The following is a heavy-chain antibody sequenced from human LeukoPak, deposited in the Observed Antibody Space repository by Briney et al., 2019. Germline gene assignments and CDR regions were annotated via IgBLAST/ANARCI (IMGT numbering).Heavy chain of an antibody. D-gene: IGHD3-10*01. J-gene: IGHJ5*02. CDR1: GYTFTGYY. CDR3: ARARKLLWFRELGPNWFDP. Sequence: ASVKVSCKASGYTFTGYYMHWVRQAPEQGLEWMGWINPNSGGTNYAQKFQGRVTMTRDTSISTAYMELSRLRSDDTAVYYCARARKLLWFRELGPNWFDPWGQGTLVTVSS. V-gene: IGHV1-2*02. CDR2: INPNSGGT.